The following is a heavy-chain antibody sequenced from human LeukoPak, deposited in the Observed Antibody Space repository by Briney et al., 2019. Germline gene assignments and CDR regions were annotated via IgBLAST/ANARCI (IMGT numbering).Heavy chain of an antibody. CDR2: VFHSGTT. D-gene: IGHD5-24*01. CDR1: GDSLTSHF. CDR3: ARRMATVTDAFDI. Sequence: SETLFLTCNVSGDSLTSHFWSWIRQTPGKGLEWIGYVFHSGTTNYSPSLKSRVTISLDTSKKQFYLRLASVTAADTAVYYCARRMATVTDAFDIWGRGTMVSVSS. J-gene: IGHJ3*02. V-gene: IGHV4-59*08.